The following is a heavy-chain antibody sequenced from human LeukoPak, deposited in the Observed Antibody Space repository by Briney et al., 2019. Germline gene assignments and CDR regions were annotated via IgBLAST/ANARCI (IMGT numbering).Heavy chain of an antibody. Sequence: SETLSLTCTVSGGSISSGGYYWSWIRQHPGKGLEWIGYIYYSGSTYYSPSLKSRVTISVDTFKNQFSLKLSSVTAADTAVYYCARGEMATIYFDYWGQGTLVTVSS. CDR2: IYYSGST. CDR3: ARGEMATIYFDY. V-gene: IGHV4-31*03. D-gene: IGHD5-24*01. CDR1: GGSISSGGYY. J-gene: IGHJ4*02.